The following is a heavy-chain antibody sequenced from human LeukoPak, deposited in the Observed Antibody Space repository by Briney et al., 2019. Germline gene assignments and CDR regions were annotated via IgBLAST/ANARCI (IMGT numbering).Heavy chain of an antibody. V-gene: IGHV1-46*01. J-gene: IGHJ6*03. D-gene: IGHD1-14*01. Sequence: ASVKVSCKASGYTFTSYYMHWVRQAPGQGLEWMGIINPSGGSTSYAQKFQGRVTMTRDMSTSTVYMELSSLRSEDTAVYYCARGPDPYAYYYYYYYMDVWGKGTTVTVSS. CDR2: INPSGGST. CDR1: GYTFTSYY. CDR3: ARGPDPYAYYYYYYYMDV.